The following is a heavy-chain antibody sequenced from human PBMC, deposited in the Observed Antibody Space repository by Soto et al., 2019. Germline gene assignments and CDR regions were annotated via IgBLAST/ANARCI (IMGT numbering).Heavy chain of an antibody. CDR2: IYYSGST. CDR1: GGSISSYY. D-gene: IGHD2-2*01. CDR3: ARVPLLAMAAISRMGGMDV. J-gene: IGHJ6*02. Sequence: SETLSLTCTVSGGSISSYYWSWIRQPPGKGLEWIGYIYYSGSTNYNPSLKSRVTISVDTSKNQFSLKLGSVTAADTAVYYCARVPLLAMAAISRMGGMDVWGQGTTVTVSS. V-gene: IGHV4-59*01.